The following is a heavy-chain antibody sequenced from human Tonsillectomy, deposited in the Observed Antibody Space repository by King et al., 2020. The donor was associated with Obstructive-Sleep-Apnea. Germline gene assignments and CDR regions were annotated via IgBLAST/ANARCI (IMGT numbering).Heavy chain of an antibody. CDR1: GFTFSSFG. D-gene: IGHD2-15*01. V-gene: IGHV3-30*03. Sequence: VQLVESGGGVVQPGRSLRLSCAASGFTFSSFGMHWVRQAPGKGLEWVAVISYDGNNKQYAASVKGRFTISRDNSDGTLYLQMNSLSADDTAVYYCAREFYIVSGVYGLDVWGQGTTVTVSS. J-gene: IGHJ6*02. CDR2: ISYDGNNK. CDR3: AREFYIVSGVYGLDV.